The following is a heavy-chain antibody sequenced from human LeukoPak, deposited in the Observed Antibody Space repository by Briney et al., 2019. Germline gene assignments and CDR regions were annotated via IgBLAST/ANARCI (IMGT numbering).Heavy chain of an antibody. D-gene: IGHD3-9*01. Sequence: GGSLRLSRAASGLTVSGNYMSWIRQAPGKGLEWVSYISSSGSTIYYADSVKGRFTISRDNAKNSLYLQMNSLRAEDTAVYYCARSQYDILTGYYRGHFDYWGQGTQVTVSS. CDR1: GLTVSGNY. CDR3: ARSQYDILTGYYRGHFDY. CDR2: ISSSGSTI. V-gene: IGHV3-11*01. J-gene: IGHJ4*02.